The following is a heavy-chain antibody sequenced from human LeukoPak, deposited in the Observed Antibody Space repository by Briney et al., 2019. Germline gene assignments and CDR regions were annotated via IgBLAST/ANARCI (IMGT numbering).Heavy chain of an antibody. CDR1: GFTVSSNY. Sequence: GGSLRLSCAASGFTVSSNYMSWVRQAPGKGLEWVSVIYSGGSTYYADSVKGRFTISRDNSKNTLYLQMNSLRAEDTAVYYCARQPRPFSYPADYWGQGTLVTVSS. CDR2: IYSGGST. J-gene: IGHJ4*02. CDR3: ARQPRPFSYPADY. D-gene: IGHD2-21*01. V-gene: IGHV3-66*04.